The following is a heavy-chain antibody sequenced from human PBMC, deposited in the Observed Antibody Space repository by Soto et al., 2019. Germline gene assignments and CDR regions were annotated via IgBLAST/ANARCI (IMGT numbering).Heavy chain of an antibody. CDR3: ARRRLDAFDI. CDR2: ISPGDSET. J-gene: IGHJ3*02. D-gene: IGHD6-25*01. CDR1: GYSFTSYW. Sequence: PGESLKISCRASGYSFTSYWIGWVRQMPGKGLEWMGMISPGDSETRYSPSFQGQVTISADRSITTAHLQWSSLKASDNAMYYCARRRLDAFDIWGQGTMVTVSS. V-gene: IGHV5-51*01.